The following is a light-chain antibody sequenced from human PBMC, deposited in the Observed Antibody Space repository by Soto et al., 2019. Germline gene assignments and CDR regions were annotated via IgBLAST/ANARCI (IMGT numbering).Light chain of an antibody. CDR2: YVD. Sequence: QSVLTQPASVSGSPGQSITISCTGTSRDVGAYDYVSWYLQYPDKAPQLLIYYVDHRPSGVSSRFSGSKSGNTASLTISGLQAEDEGDYYCCSYADGSFYVFGTGTKV. V-gene: IGLV2-14*03. CDR3: CSYADGSFYV. CDR1: SRDVGAYDY. J-gene: IGLJ1*01.